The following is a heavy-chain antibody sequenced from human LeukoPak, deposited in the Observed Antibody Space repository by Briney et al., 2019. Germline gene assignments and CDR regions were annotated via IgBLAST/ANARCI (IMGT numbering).Heavy chain of an antibody. D-gene: IGHD5-12*01. CDR1: GGSIGSYY. V-gene: IGHV4-59*01. J-gene: IGHJ3*02. CDR2: IYYSGTT. CDR3: ARDGEYSAYVNAFDI. Sequence: PSEALSLTCAVSGGSIGSYYWSWLRQPPGRGLEWIGYIYYSGTTNYNSSLKSRVTISVDTSKNQFSLKLTSVTAADTAIYYCARDGEYSAYVNAFDIWGQGTMVTVSS.